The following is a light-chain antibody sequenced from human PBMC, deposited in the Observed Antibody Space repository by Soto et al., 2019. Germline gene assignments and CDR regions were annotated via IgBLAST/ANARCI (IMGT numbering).Light chain of an antibody. CDR2: AAS. J-gene: IGKJ4*01. V-gene: IGKV1-39*01. CDR3: QQSYSPPLT. CDR1: RDISDY. Sequence: QMTQSPASLSASVGDRVTITCRASRDISDYLNWFQHKPGRAPKLLIYAASVLHSGVPARFSGSGSESGTEYTLTTSSLQPEDSATYYCQQSYSPPLTFGGGTRVEIK.